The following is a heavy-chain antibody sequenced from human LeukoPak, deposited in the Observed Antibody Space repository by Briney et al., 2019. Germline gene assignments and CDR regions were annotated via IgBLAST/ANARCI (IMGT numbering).Heavy chain of an antibody. V-gene: IGHV3-7*01. CDR1: GFTFDSHY. D-gene: IGHD3-22*01. J-gene: IGHJ4*02. CDR2: IKQDGSEK. CDR3: ARDRTVQYYYDSSGYYLDY. Sequence: GGSLRLSCAASGFTFDSHYMTWVRQAPGKGLEWVANIKQDGSEKNYVDSVKGRFTISRDNAKNSLYLQMNSLRAEDTAVYYCARDRTVQYYYDSSGYYLDYWGQGTLVTVSS.